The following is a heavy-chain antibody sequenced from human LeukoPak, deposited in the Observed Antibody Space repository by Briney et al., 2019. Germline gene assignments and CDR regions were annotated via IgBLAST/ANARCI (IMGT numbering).Heavy chain of an antibody. D-gene: IGHD6-6*01. CDR2: ISSSGSYI. CDR3: ARGTYRSSSPSIGMPYYLDY. CDR1: GFXXTXYW. Sequence: XLXXXXSGFXXTXYWMTWVRQAPGKGLEWVSSISSSGSYIFYAQSVEGRFIISRDNAKNSHYLQMNSLRVDDTAVYFCARGTYRSSSPSIGMPYYLDYWGQGILVTVSS. J-gene: IGHJ4*02. V-gene: IGHV3-21*01.